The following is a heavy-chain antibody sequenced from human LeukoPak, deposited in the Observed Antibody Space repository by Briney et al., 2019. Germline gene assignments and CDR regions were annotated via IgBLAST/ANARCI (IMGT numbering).Heavy chain of an antibody. D-gene: IGHD1-26*01. CDR1: GFTLSDYS. Sequence: GGSLRLSRAASGFTLSDYSMHWVRQAPGKGLEYVSAINYGGGSTYYANSVKDRFTISRDNSKNTLSLQMGSLRAEDMAVYYCAGVGGTDAFDIWGQGTMVTASS. CDR3: AGVGGTDAFDI. V-gene: IGHV3-64*01. J-gene: IGHJ3*02. CDR2: INYGGGST.